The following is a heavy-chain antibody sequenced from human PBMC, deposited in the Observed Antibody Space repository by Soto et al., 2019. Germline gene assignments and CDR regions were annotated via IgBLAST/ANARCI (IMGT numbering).Heavy chain of an antibody. J-gene: IGHJ5*02. Sequence: SETLSLTCAVYGGSFSGYYWSWIRQPPGKGLEWIGEINHSGSTNYNPSLKSRVTISVDTSKNQFSLKLSSVAAADTAVYYCAKDGKTYYYGSGSSGNWFDPWGQGTLVTVSS. V-gene: IGHV4-34*01. CDR1: GGSFSGYY. CDR2: INHSGST. D-gene: IGHD3-10*01. CDR3: AKDGKTYYYGSGSSGNWFDP.